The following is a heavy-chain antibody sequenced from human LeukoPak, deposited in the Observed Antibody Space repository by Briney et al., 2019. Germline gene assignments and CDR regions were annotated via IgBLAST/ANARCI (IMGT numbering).Heavy chain of an antibody. Sequence: GGSLRLSCAASGFTFSSYSMNWVRQAPGKGLEWVSSISSSSSYIYYADSVKGRLTISRDNAKNSLYLQMNSLRAEDTAVYYCARERETSSTSCYGVWGQGTLVTVSS. CDR3: ARERETSSTSCYGV. D-gene: IGHD2-2*01. CDR2: ISSSSSYI. CDR1: GFTFSSYS. J-gene: IGHJ4*02. V-gene: IGHV3-21*01.